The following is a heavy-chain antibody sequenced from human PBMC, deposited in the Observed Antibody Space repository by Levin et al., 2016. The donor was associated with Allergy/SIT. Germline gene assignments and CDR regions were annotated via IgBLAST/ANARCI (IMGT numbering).Heavy chain of an antibody. Sequence: SETLSLTCAVHGAFFNGYYWSWLRQSPGKGLEWIAEINHSGITNYNPSLKSRVTISVDTSKNQFSLKLNFVTAADTATYYCARPFCSMTNCYGGFRTDAFDIWGQGTTVTVSS. CDR2: INHSGIT. D-gene: IGHD2-2*01. J-gene: IGHJ3*02. V-gene: IGHV4-34*01. CDR3: ARPFCSMTNCYGGFRTDAFDI. CDR1: GAFFNGYY.